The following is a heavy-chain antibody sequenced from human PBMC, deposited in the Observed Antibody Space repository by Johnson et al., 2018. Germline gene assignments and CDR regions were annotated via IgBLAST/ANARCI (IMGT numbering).Heavy chain of an antibody. D-gene: IGHD5-24*01. Sequence: QVQLVESGGGVVQPGRSLRLSCAASGFTFSSYGMHWVRQAPGKGLEWVAVISYDGSNKYYADSVKGRFTISRDNSKNTLYLQMNSLRAEETAVYYCAKEKLGYTTDYWGQGTLVTVSS. CDR3: AKEKLGYTTDY. V-gene: IGHV3-30*18. J-gene: IGHJ4*02. CDR1: GFTFSSYG. CDR2: ISYDGSNK.